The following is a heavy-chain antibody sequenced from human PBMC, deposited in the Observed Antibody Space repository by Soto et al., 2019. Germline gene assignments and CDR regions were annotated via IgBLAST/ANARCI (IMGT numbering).Heavy chain of an antibody. Sequence: SETLSLTCTVSCGSISGYYWSWIRQPPGKGLEWIGYIYYSGSTNYNPSLKSRVTISVDTSKNQFSLKLSSVTAADTAVYYCARGYDFWSGTTRGGMDVWGQGTTVTVSS. CDR3: ARGYDFWSGTTRGGMDV. CDR2: IYYSGST. D-gene: IGHD3-3*01. J-gene: IGHJ6*02. V-gene: IGHV4-59*01. CDR1: CGSISGYY.